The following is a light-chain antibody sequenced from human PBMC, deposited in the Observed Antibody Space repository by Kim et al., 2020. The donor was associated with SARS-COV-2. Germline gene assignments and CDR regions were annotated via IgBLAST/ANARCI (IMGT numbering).Light chain of an antibody. Sequence: DIQMTQSPSILSASVGDRVIITCRASQTINTWLAWYQQKPGKAPKLLIYKASNLESGVPSRFSGSGSGTEFTLSISGLQPEDFATYYRQQYSGYSQTFGQGTKVDIK. CDR3: QQYSGYSQT. V-gene: IGKV1-5*03. J-gene: IGKJ1*01. CDR2: KAS. CDR1: QTINTW.